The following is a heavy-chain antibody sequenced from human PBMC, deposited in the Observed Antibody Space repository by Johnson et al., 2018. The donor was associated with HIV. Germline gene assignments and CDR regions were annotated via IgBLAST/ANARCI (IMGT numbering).Heavy chain of an antibody. Sequence: VQLVESGGGLIQPGGSLRLSCAASGFTVSSNYMSWVRQAPGKGLEWVSVIYSGGSTSYAEPVKGRFTISRDNSKNTLYLQMNSLRAEDTAVYYCARSFGVTTPGAFDIWGQGTMVTVSS. CDR1: GFTVSSNY. D-gene: IGHD3-3*01. CDR3: ARSFGVTTPGAFDI. V-gene: IGHV3-66*02. J-gene: IGHJ3*02. CDR2: IYSGGST.